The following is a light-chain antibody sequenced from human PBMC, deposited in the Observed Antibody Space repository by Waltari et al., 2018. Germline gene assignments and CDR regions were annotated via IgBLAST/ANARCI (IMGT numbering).Light chain of an antibody. V-gene: IGLV2-23*01. CDR2: AGS. CDR1: SSDVGNYNL. Sequence: QSALTQPASVSGSPGQSITISCTGTSSDVGNYNLVSWYQQHPGKAPKLMISAGSKRPSGVSNRFSGSKSGNTASLTISGLQAEDEADYCCCSYAGSSTYVFGTGTKVTVL. J-gene: IGLJ1*01. CDR3: CSYAGSSTYV.